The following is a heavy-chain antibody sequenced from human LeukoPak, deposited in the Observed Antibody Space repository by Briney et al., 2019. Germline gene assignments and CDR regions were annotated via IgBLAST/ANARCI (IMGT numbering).Heavy chain of an antibody. CDR2: ISGSGTGT. CDR1: GFGFTTHD. D-gene: IGHD3-10*01. J-gene: IGHJ4*02. Sequence: GGSLRLSCVASGFGFTTHDMSWGRQAPGKGPEWVSSISGSGTGTYYTDSVKGRFTISRDTSKNTLYMQMNNLRVEDTAVYYCARDERFGELIDYWGQGTLVTVSS. CDR3: ARDERFGELIDY. V-gene: IGHV3-23*01.